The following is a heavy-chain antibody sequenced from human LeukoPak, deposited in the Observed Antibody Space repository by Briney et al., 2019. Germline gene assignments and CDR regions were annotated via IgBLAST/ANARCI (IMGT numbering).Heavy chain of an antibody. CDR3: VVSPNQDFFDY. J-gene: IGHJ4*02. CDR1: GVSINSHY. V-gene: IGHV4-4*09. CDR2: IQGSGRT. Sequence: SETLSLTCTVSGVSINSHYLNWIRQPPGKGLEWIGHIQGSGRTNYNPSLRSRVTMSVDTSKRQFSLNLKSLTAADTAVYYCVVSPNQDFFDYWGQGPLVTVSS.